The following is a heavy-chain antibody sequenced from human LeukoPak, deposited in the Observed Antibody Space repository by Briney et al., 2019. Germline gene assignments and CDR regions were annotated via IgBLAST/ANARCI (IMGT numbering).Heavy chain of an antibody. CDR2: ISSSSTT. CDR3: ARILSGSGSYGAFDI. CDR1: GFTLSSYS. Sequence: PGGSLGLSCAASGFTLSSYSMNWVRQAPGKGLEWVSYISSSSTTYYADSVKGRFTISRDNAKNSLYLQMNSLRDEDTAVYYCARILSGSGSYGAFDIWGQGTMVTVSS. V-gene: IGHV3-48*02. J-gene: IGHJ3*02. D-gene: IGHD1-26*01.